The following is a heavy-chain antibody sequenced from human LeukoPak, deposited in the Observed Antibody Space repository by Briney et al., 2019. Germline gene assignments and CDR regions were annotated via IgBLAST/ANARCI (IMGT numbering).Heavy chain of an antibody. V-gene: IGHV3-9*01. Sequence: GGSLRLSCAASGFTFDDYAMHWVRQAQGKGLEWVSGISWNSGSIGYADSVKGRFTISRDNAKNSLYLQMNSLRAEDTALYYCAKDIYGDYERVDYRGQGTLVTVSS. CDR3: AKDIYGDYERVDY. D-gene: IGHD4-17*01. J-gene: IGHJ4*02. CDR2: ISWNSGSI. CDR1: GFTFDDYA.